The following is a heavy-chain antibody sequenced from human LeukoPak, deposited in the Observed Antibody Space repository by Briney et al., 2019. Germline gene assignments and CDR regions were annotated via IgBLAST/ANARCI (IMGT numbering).Heavy chain of an antibody. D-gene: IGHD5-12*01. CDR2: ISSSGSTI. V-gene: IGHV3-11*01. CDR3: ARGTYIVARLGSWFDP. Sequence: GGSLRLSCAASGFTFSDYYMSWIRQAPGKGLEWVSYISSSGSTIYYADSVKGRFTISRDNAKNSLYLQMNSLRAEDTAVYYCARGTYIVARLGSWFDPWGQGTLVTVSS. J-gene: IGHJ5*02. CDR1: GFTFSDYY.